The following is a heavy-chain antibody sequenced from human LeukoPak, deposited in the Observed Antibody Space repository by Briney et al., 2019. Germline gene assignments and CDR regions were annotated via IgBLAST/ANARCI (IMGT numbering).Heavy chain of an antibody. J-gene: IGHJ4*02. Sequence: PSETLSLTCTVSGGSISSSSYYWGWIRQPPGRGLEWIGNIYYSGSTYYNPSLRSRVTISVDTSKNQFSLKLNSVTAADTAVYYCARQGGSYYTPFDSWGQGTLVTVSS. CDR2: IYYSGST. D-gene: IGHD1-26*01. V-gene: IGHV4-39*01. CDR3: ARQGGSYYTPFDS. CDR1: GGSISSSSYY.